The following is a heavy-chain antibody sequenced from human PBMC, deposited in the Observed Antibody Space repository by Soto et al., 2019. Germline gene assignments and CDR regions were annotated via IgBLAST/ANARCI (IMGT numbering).Heavy chain of an antibody. CDR3: ASGTIFGVVITFDY. V-gene: IGHV1-18*04. D-gene: IGHD3-3*01. CDR2: ISAYNGNT. J-gene: IGHJ4*02. CDR1: GYTFTSYG. Sequence: ASVKVSCKASGYTFTSYGISWVRQAPGQGLEWMGWISAYNGNTNYAQKLQGRVTMTTDTSTSTAYMELRGLRSDDTAVYYCASGTIFGVVITFDYWGQGTLVTVSS.